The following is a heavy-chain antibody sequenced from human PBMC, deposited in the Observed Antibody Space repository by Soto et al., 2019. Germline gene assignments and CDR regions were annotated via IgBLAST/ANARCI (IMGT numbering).Heavy chain of an antibody. Sequence: PGGSLRLSCAASGFIFSTYGMHWVRQAPGKGLEWVSASSGGDTYYTDSVRGRFTISRDNSKNTLYLQMNSLRAEDTAIYYCAKDISGGWSYLDYWGQGTLVTVSS. D-gene: IGHD2-15*01. CDR2: SSGGDT. V-gene: IGHV3-23*01. CDR3: AKDISGGWSYLDY. CDR1: GFIFSTYG. J-gene: IGHJ4*02.